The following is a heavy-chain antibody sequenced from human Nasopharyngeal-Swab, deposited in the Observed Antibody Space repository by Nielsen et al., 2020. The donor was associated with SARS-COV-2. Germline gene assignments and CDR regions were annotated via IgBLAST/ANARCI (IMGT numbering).Heavy chain of an antibody. CDR3: ARDYPVGQLNYYYGMDV. CDR2: ISSSSYI. Sequence: GGSLRLSCAASGFTFSSYSMNWVRQAPGKGLEWVSSISSSSYIYYADSVKGRFTISRDNAKNSLYLQMNSLRAEDTAVYYCARDYPVGQLNYYYGMDVWGQGTTVTVSS. CDR1: GFTFSSYS. V-gene: IGHV3-21*01. J-gene: IGHJ6*02. D-gene: IGHD6-13*01.